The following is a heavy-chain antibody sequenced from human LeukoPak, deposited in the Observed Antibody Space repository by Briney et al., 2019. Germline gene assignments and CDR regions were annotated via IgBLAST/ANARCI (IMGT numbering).Heavy chain of an antibody. CDR1: GGTFSSYA. CDR3: AREGEGGAGPYFDY. CDR2: IIPIFGTA. J-gene: IGHJ4*02. V-gene: IGHV1-69*13. D-gene: IGHD6-19*01. Sequence: GASVKVSCKASGGTFSSYAISWVRQAPGQGLEWMGGIIPIFGTANYAQKFQGRVTITADESTSTAHMELSSLRSEDTAVYYCAREGEGGAGPYFDYWGQGTLVTVSS.